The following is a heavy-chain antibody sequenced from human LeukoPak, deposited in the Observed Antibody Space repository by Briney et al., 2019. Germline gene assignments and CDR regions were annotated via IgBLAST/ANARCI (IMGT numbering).Heavy chain of an antibody. J-gene: IGHJ4*02. V-gene: IGHV1-46*01. D-gene: IGHD3-10*01. CDR1: GYTFINYY. CDR3: ARGYRGRDGSLDY. CDR2: INPNGGHT. Sequence: ASVKVSCKASGYTFINYYIHWVRQAPGQGLESMGIINPNGGHTSYAPKFQGRVTITADKSTSTAYMELSSLRSEDTAVYYCARGYRGRDGSLDYWGQGTLVTVSS.